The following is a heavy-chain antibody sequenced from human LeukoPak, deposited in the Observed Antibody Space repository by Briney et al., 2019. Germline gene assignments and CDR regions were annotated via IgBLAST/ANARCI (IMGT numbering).Heavy chain of an antibody. CDR2: ISWNGGST. Sequence: PGGSLRLSCAPSGFTFDDFGMSWVRQTPGKGLEWVSGISWNGGSTGYADSVKGRFTISRDNGKNSLYLQMNSLRAEDTAVYYCARQRFLEWYAMAYVDYWGQGTLVTVSS. CDR1: GFTFDDFG. V-gene: IGHV3-20*04. D-gene: IGHD3-3*01. J-gene: IGHJ4*02. CDR3: ARQRFLEWYAMAYVDY.